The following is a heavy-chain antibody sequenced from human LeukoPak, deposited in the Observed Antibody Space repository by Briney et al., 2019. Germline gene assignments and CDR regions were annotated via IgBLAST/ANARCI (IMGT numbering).Heavy chain of an antibody. CDR2: IYHSGST. Sequence: SETLSLTCTVSGGSISSYYWSWIRQPPGKGLEWIGSIYHSGSTYYNPSLKSRVTISVDTSKNQFSLKLSSVTAADTAVYYCASDRGGSSSTFDYWGQGTLVTVSS. CDR3: ASDRGGSSSTFDY. CDR1: GGSISSYY. V-gene: IGHV4-59*01. D-gene: IGHD6-13*01. J-gene: IGHJ4*02.